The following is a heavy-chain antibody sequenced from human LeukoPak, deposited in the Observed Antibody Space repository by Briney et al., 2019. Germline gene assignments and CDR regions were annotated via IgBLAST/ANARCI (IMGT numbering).Heavy chain of an antibody. CDR2: INSDGYST. J-gene: IGHJ5*02. D-gene: IGHD4/OR15-4a*01. CDR3: ARDYGA. CDR1: GFTFRRYW. Sequence: GGSLRLSCAGSGFTFRRYWMHWVRQAPGKGLVWVSRINSDGYSTTYADSVKGRFTISRDNAKNTLYLQMNSLRADDTAVYYCARDYGAWGQGTLVTVSP. V-gene: IGHV3-74*01.